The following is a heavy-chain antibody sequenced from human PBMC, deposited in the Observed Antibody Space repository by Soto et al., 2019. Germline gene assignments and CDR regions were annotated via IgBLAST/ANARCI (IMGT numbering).Heavy chain of an antibody. J-gene: IGHJ2*01. CDR2: ISYDGSNK. D-gene: IGHD5-18*01. CDR1: GFTFNNYA. Sequence: QVQLVESGGGVVQPGRSLRLSCAASGFTFNNYAMHWVRQAPGKGLEWVALISYDGSNKYNADSVKGRFTISRDNSKNTLYLQMNSLRAEDTAVYYCARDPLWGTAMVLWYFDLWGRGTLVTVSS. CDR3: ARDPLWGTAMVLWYFDL. V-gene: IGHV3-30-3*01.